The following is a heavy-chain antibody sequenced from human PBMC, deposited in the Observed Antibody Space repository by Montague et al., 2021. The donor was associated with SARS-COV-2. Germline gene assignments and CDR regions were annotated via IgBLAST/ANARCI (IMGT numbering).Heavy chain of an antibody. Sequence: SETLSLTCTVSGGSICSSSYYWGWIRQPPGKGLEWIGSIYYSGSTYYNPSLKSRVTISVDTSKNQFSLKLSSVTAADTAVYYCATYYDTLTGYYIDALDIWGQGTMVTVSS. D-gene: IGHD3-9*01. J-gene: IGHJ3*02. CDR2: IYYSGST. CDR1: GGSICSSSYY. CDR3: ATYYDTLTGYYIDALDI. V-gene: IGHV4-39*01.